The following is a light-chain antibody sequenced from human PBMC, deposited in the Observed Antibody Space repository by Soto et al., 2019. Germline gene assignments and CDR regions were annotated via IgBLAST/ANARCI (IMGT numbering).Light chain of an antibody. Sequence: DRVTITCRASQSLSSWLAWYQQKPGKAPKLLIYKASTLKSGVPSRFSGSGSGTEFTLTISSLQPDDFATYYCQHYNSYSEAFGQGTKVDIK. J-gene: IGKJ1*01. V-gene: IGKV1-5*03. CDR2: KAS. CDR1: QSLSSW. CDR3: QHYNSYSEA.